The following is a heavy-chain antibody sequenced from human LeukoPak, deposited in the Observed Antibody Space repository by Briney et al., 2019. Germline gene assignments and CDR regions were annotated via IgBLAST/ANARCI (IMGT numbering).Heavy chain of an antibody. CDR2: IYYSGST. D-gene: IGHD3-3*01. V-gene: IGHV4-59*01. CDR3: ARVRILEWLLYVFDY. J-gene: IGHJ4*02. Sequence: SETLSLTCAVYGGSFSGYYWSWIRQPPGKGLEWIGYIYYSGSTNYNPSLKSRVTISVDTSKNQFSLKLSSVTAADTAVYYCARVRILEWLLYVFDYWGQGTLVTVSS. CDR1: GGSFSGYY.